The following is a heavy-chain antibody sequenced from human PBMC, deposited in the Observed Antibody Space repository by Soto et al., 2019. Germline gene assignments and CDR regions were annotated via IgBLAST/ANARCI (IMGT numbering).Heavy chain of an antibody. CDR1: GGSISSYY. V-gene: IGHV4-59*01. J-gene: IGHJ3*02. CDR2: IYYSGST. CDR3: ARDGLGDAFDI. D-gene: IGHD3-10*01. Sequence: QVQLQESGPGLVEPSETLSLTCTVSGGSISSYYWSWIRQPPGKGLEWIGYIYYSGSTNYNPSLKSRVTISVDTSKNQFSLKLSSVTAADTAVYYCARDGLGDAFDIWGQGTMFTVSS.